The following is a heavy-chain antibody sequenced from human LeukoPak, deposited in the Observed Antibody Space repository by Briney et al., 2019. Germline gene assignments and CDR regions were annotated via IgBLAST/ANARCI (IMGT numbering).Heavy chain of an antibody. J-gene: IGHJ5*02. Sequence: GASVKVSCKASGYTFTSYDINWVRQATGPGLGWVGWLNPNSGNTGYAQKFQGRVTMTRNTSISTAYMELSSLRSEDTAVYYCARAPHSGWVRWFDPWGQGTLVTVSS. CDR1: GYTFTSYD. CDR3: ARAPHSGWVRWFDP. V-gene: IGHV1-8*01. D-gene: IGHD6-25*01. CDR2: LNPNSGNT.